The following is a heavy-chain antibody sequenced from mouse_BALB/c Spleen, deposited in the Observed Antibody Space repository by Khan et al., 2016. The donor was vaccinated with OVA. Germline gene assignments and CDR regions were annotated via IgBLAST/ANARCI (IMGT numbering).Heavy chain of an antibody. J-gene: IGHJ3*01. D-gene: IGHD2-4*01. Sequence: VQLQQSGPGLVQPSQSLSITCTVSGFSLTSYGVHWVRQSPGKGLEWLGVIRSGGSTDYNPAFISRLSISKDNSKSQVFFQMNSLQATDTAIYYCSRNYDYDEGLAYWGQGTLVTVSA. CDR2: IRSGGST. CDR3: SRNYDYDEGLAY. CDR1: GFSLTSYG. V-gene: IGHV2-2*02.